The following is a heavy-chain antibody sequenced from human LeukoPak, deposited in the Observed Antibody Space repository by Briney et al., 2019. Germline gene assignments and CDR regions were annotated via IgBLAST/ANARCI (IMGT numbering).Heavy chain of an antibody. CDR1: GLTLSDAW. CDR2: IRNDRIT. J-gene: IGHJ4*02. CDR3: TWMATIFIVDY. D-gene: IGHD5-12*01. V-gene: IGHV3-15*01. Sequence: KTGGSLRLSCVLSGLTLSDAWMSWVRQAPGKGLEWVGRIRNDRITDYAAPVQGRFSISRDNSKNTFYLQMNSLRTEDTGMYFCTWMATIFIVDYWGQGTLVTVSS.